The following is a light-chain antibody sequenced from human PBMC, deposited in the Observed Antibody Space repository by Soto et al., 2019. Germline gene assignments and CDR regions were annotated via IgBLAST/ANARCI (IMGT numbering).Light chain of an antibody. CDR3: QQYGSSQT. CDR2: GES. Sequence: IVLTQSPGTISLSPGEIATLSGSASQRLSTNYLAWYQQKPGQAPRPLIYGESSRATGIPDRFSGSGSGTDFTLTISRLEPEDFAVYYCQQYGSSQTCGQGHTVDLK. J-gene: IGKJ1*01. CDR1: QRLSTNY. V-gene: IGKV3-20*01.